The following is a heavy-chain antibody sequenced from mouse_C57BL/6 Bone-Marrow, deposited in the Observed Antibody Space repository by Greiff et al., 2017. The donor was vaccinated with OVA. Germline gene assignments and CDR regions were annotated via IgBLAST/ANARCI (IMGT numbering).Heavy chain of an antibody. CDR2: IYPGDGDT. V-gene: IGHV1-82*01. CDR3: ARGILRYPYFDY. D-gene: IGHD1-1*01. J-gene: IGHJ2*01. CDR1: GYAFSSSW. Sequence: VQLQQSGPELVKPGASVKISCKASGYAFSSSWMNWVKQRPGKGLEWIGRIYPGDGDTNYNGKFKGKATLTADKSSSTAYMQLSSLTSEDSAVYFCARGILRYPYFDYWGQGTTLTVSS.